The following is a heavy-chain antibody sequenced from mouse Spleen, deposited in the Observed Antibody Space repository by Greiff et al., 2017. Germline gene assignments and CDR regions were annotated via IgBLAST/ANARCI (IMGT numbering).Heavy chain of an antibody. CDR1: GYSFTGYY. V-gene: IGHV1-42*01. J-gene: IGHJ2*01. Sequence: VQLQQSGPELVKPGASVKISCKASGYSFTGYYMNWVKQSPEKSLEWIGEINPSTGGTTYNQKFKAKATLTVDKSSSTAYMQLKSLTSEDSAVYYCARSAARASFDYWGQGTTLTVSS. D-gene: IGHD3-1*01. CDR2: INPSTGGT. CDR3: ARSAARASFDY.